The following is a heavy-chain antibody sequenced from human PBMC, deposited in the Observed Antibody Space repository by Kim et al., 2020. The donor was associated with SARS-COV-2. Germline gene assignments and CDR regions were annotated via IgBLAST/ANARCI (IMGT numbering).Heavy chain of an antibody. CDR3: AREDIVVVVAGWGYYYYYGMDI. Sequence: SETLSLTCAVYGGSFSGYYWSWIRQPPGKGLEWIGEINHSGSTNYNPSLKSRVTISVDTSKNQFSLKLSSVTAADTAVYYCAREDIVVVVAGWGYYYYYGMDIWGQGTTVTVSS. J-gene: IGHJ6*02. V-gene: IGHV4-34*01. D-gene: IGHD2-15*01. CDR2: INHSGST. CDR1: GGSFSGYY.